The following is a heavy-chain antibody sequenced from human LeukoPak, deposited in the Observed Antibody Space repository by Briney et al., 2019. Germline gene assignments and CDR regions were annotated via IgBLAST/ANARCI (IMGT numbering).Heavy chain of an antibody. J-gene: IGHJ3*02. Sequence: GGSLRLSCAASGFTFSSYAMHWVRQAPGKGLEWVAVISYDGSNKYYADSVKGRFTISRDNSKNTLYLQMNSLRAEDTAVYYCASSGGYRGFAFDIWGQGAMVTVSS. CDR1: GFTFSSYA. D-gene: IGHD3-10*01. V-gene: IGHV3-30*04. CDR2: ISYDGSNK. CDR3: ASSGGYRGFAFDI.